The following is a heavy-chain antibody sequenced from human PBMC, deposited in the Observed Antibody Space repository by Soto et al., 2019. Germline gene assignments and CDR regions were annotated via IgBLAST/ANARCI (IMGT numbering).Heavy chain of an antibody. D-gene: IGHD3-22*01. V-gene: IGHV5-51*01. CDR2: IYPGDSDT. J-gene: IGHJ6*02. CDR1: GYSFTRYW. CDR3: ARQNYYDSSGPGYGMDV. Sequence: GESLKLSCTGSGYSFTRYWIGWVRQMPGRGLEWMGIIYPGDSDTRYSPSFQGQVTISADKSISTAYLQWSSLKASDTAMYYCARQNYYDSSGPGYGMDVWGQGTTVTVSS.